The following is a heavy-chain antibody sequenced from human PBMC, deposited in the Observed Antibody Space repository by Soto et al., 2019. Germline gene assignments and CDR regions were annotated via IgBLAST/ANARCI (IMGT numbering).Heavy chain of an antibody. Sequence: GAAVKVSCKASGGTFSSYAISWVRQAPGQGLEWMGGIIPIFGTANYAQKFQGSVTITAVESTSTAFMELSTLRSDDTAVYYCAGKGVGATGYYYGMDVWGQGTTVTVSS. CDR1: GGTFSSYA. D-gene: IGHD1-26*01. J-gene: IGHJ6*02. V-gene: IGHV1-69*13. CDR2: IIPIFGTA. CDR3: AGKGVGATGYYYGMDV.